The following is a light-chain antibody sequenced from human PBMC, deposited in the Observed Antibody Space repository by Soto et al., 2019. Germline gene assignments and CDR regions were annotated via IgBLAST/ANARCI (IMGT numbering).Light chain of an antibody. J-gene: IGKJ3*01. CDR1: QSVSSSY. CDR3: QQYGSSPSCT. Sequence: EIVLTQSPGTLSLSPGERATLSCRASQSVSSSYLAWYQQKPGQAPRLLIYGASGRATGIPARFSGSGSGTDFTLTISRLEPEDFALYYCQQYGSSPSCTFGPGTKVDIK. V-gene: IGKV3-20*01. CDR2: GAS.